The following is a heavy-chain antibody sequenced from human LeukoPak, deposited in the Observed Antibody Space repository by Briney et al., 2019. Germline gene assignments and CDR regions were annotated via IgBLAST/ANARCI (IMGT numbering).Heavy chain of an antibody. CDR3: ASGEVRADY. Sequence: GGSLRLSCAASGFTFGIYSMNWVRQAPGKGLEWVSSISSSSSYIYYADSVKGRFTISRDNDKNSLYLRMNSLRDEDTAVYYCASGEVRADYWGQGTLVTVSS. CDR2: ISSSSSYI. J-gene: IGHJ4*02. D-gene: IGHD3-3*01. V-gene: IGHV3-21*01. CDR1: GFTFGIYS.